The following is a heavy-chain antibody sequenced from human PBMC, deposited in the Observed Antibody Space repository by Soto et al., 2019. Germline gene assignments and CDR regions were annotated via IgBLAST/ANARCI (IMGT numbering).Heavy chain of an antibody. D-gene: IGHD3-10*01. Sequence: EVQLVESGGGLVQPGGSLRLSCAASGFTFSRFAMSWVRQTPEKGLEWGSTIDTSGENTYYTDSVKGRFTIARDNSKNTLYLQMDSLRAEDSAFFYCANRPLDSGGHYVDYWGQGTLITVSS. J-gene: IGHJ4*02. CDR2: IDTSGENT. CDR1: GFTFSRFA. V-gene: IGHV3-23*04. CDR3: ANRPLDSGGHYVDY.